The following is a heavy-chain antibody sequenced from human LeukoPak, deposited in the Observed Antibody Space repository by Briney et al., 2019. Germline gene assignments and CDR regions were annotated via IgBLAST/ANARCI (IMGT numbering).Heavy chain of an antibody. CDR2: INPNSGGT. Sequence: GASVKVSCKASGYTFTGYYMHWVRQAPGQGLDWMGWINPNSGGTNYAQKFQGRVTMTRDTSISTAYMELSRLRSNDTAVYYFAREYSCYDLLLFDYWGQGTLVTVSS. CDR3: AREYSCYDLLLFDY. D-gene: IGHD5-12*01. V-gene: IGHV1-2*02. CDR1: GYTFTGYY. J-gene: IGHJ4*02.